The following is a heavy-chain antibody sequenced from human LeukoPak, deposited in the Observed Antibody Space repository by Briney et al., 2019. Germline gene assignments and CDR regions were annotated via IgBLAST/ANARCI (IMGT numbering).Heavy chain of an antibody. J-gene: IGHJ3*01. CDR3: ARALSRGLNAFDF. V-gene: IGHV3-21*01. Sequence: GGSLRLSCAASGFTFINYSMNWVRQAPGRGLEWVSSISTRSSYIYYADSVKGRFTISRENAKNSLYLQMNSLRAEDTAVYYCARALSRGLNAFDFWGQGTMVTVSS. CDR2: ISTRSSYI. CDR1: GFTFINYS. D-gene: IGHD3-10*01.